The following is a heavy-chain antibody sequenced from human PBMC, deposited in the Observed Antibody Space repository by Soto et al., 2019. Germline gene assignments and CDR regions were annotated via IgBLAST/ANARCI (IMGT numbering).Heavy chain of an antibody. CDR2: IGTAGDT. Sequence: EVQLVESGGGLVQPGGSLRLSCAASGFTFSSYDMHWVRQATGKGLEWVSAIGTAGDTYYPGSVKGRFTISRENAKNSLYLQMNSLRAEDTAVYYCARGGYYDSSGYLLHWGQGTLVTVSS. CDR1: GFTFSSYD. J-gene: IGHJ4*02. V-gene: IGHV3-13*01. D-gene: IGHD3-22*01. CDR3: ARGGYYDSSGYLLH.